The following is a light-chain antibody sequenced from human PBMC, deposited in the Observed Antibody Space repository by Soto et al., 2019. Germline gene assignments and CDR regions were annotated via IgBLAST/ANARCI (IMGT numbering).Light chain of an antibody. CDR3: QQYYSYPSIT. CDR1: QGISSY. J-gene: IGKJ5*01. CDR2: AAS. Sequence: AIRMTQSPSSLSASTGDRVTITCRASQGISSYLAWYQQKPGKAPKPLIYAASTLQSGVPSRFSGSGSGTDFTLTISCLQSEDFATYYCQQYYSYPSITFGQGTRLEIK. V-gene: IGKV1-8*01.